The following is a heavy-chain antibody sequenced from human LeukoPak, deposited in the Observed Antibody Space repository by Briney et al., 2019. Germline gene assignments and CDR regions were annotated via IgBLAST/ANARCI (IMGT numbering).Heavy chain of an antibody. Sequence: PSETLSLTCALYGGSLSGYYWSWIRQPPGKGREWIGEINHSGSTNYNPSLKSRVTISVDTSKNQFSLKLSDVTAADTAVYYCARSRHYDYVWGSYRSYGMDVWGQGTTVTVSS. CDR2: INHSGST. J-gene: IGHJ6*02. CDR1: GGSLSGYY. D-gene: IGHD3-16*02. V-gene: IGHV4-34*01. CDR3: ARSRHYDYVWGSYRSYGMDV.